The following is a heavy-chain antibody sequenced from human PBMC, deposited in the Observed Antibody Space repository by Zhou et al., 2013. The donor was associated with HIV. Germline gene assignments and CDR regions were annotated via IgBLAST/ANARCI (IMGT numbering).Heavy chain of an antibody. J-gene: IGHJ6*02. CDR1: GGSFSSFF. CDR3: ARDLLPTTSWTDSYYYGMDV. V-gene: IGHV1-69*05. CDR2: VIPIFGTT. D-gene: IGHD2-2*01. Sequence: VQLVQSGAEVKNPGSSVTVSCKASGGSFSSFFISWVRQAPGQGLEWMGGVIPIFGTTSYAQKFQGRVTINTDESTSTAYMELSSLRSEDTAVYYCARDLLPTTSWTDSYYYGMDVWGQGTTVTVAS.